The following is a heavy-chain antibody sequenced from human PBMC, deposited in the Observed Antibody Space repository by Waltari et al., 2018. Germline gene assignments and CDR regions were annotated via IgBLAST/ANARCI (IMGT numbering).Heavy chain of an antibody. D-gene: IGHD3-16*01. CDR1: GFTVSTTY. J-gene: IGHJ2*01. Sequence: EVQLVESGGCLIKPGWSLRLSCAASGFTVSTTYMNWVRQAPGKGLEWVSVISRDGTHYADSVKGRFTISRENSKNTVYLQMNTLRAEDTALYYCARDVTGYYYFDLWGRGTLVTVSS. V-gene: IGHV3-53*01. CDR3: ARDVTGYYYFDL. CDR2: ISRDGT.